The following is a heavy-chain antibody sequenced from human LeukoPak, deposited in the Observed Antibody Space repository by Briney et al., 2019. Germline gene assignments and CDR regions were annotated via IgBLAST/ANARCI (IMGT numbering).Heavy chain of an antibody. J-gene: IGHJ6*03. V-gene: IGHV3-23*01. Sequence: PGGSLRLSCAASGFTFSGYWMHWVRQAPGKGLEWVSAISGSGGSTYYADSVKGRFTISRDNSKNTLYLQMNSLRAEDTAVYYCAKGSGLWVRGDYRYYYYMDVWGKGTTVTVSS. CDR2: ISGSGGST. CDR1: GFTFSGYW. D-gene: IGHD3-10*01. CDR3: AKGSGLWVRGDYRYYYYMDV.